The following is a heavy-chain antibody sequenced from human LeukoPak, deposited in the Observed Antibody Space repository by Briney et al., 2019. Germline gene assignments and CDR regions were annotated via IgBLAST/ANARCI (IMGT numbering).Heavy chain of an antibody. J-gene: IGHJ4*02. Sequence: SETLSLTCTVSGGSISSYYWSWIRQPPGKGLEWIGYISYSGSTNYNPSLKSRVTIPVDTSKNQFSLKLSSVTAADTAVYYCARGGDDYVWGSYRPYLLFDYWGQGTLVTVSS. CDR3: ARGGDDYVWGSYRPYLLFDY. CDR2: ISYSGST. D-gene: IGHD3-16*02. V-gene: IGHV4-59*01. CDR1: GGSISSYY.